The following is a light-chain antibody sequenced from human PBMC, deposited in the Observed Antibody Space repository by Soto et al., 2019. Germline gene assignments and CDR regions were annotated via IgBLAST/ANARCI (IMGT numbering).Light chain of an antibody. Sequence: QSVLTQPPSASGSPGQSVTISCTGTSRDVGGYNYVSWYQQHPGKAPKLMIYEVSKRPSGVPDRFSGSKSGNTASLTVSGLQAEDEAVYCCSSYAGSNNCYVFGTGTKVTVL. CDR2: EVS. J-gene: IGLJ1*01. V-gene: IGLV2-8*01. CDR1: SRDVGGYNY. CDR3: SSYAGSNNCYV.